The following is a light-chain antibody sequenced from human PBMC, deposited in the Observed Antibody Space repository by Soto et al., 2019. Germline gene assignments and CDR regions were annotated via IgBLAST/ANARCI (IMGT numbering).Light chain of an antibody. CDR3: QQYNSYST. CDR2: DAS. CDR1: QSISSW. V-gene: IGKV1-5*01. Sequence: DILMTQSPSTLSASVGDRVTITCRASQSISSWLAWYQQKPGKAPKLLIYDASSLESGVPSRFSGSGSGKEFTLTISSLQPDDFATYYCQQYNSYSTFGQGTKVDIK. J-gene: IGKJ1*01.